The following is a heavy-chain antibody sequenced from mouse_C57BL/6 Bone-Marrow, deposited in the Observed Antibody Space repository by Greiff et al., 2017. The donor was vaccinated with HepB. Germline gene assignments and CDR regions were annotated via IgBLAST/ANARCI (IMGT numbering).Heavy chain of an antibody. Sequence: QVQLQQPGAELVKPGASVKMSCKASGYTFTSYWITWVKQRPGQGLEWIGDIYPGSGSTNYNEKFKSKATLTVDTSSSPAYMQLSSLTSEDSAVYYCASPVVAHSYAMDYWGQGTSATVSS. J-gene: IGHJ4*01. D-gene: IGHD1-1*01. CDR1: GYTFTSYW. CDR3: ASPVVAHSYAMDY. V-gene: IGHV1-55*01. CDR2: IYPGSGST.